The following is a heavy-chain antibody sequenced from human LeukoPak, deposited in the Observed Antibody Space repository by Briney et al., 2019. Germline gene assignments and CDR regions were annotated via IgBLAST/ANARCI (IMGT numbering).Heavy chain of an antibody. CDR2: IGTAGDT. CDR1: GFTFSSYD. CDR3: ARGGRGYSGYVVY. D-gene: IGHD5-12*01. J-gene: IGHJ4*02. Sequence: GGSLRLSCASSGFTFSSYDMHLVRQATGKGLEWVSAIGTAGDTYYPGSVKGRFNISRENAKNSLYLQMNSLRAGDTAVYYCARGGRGYSGYVVYWGEGTLVTVSS. V-gene: IGHV3-13*04.